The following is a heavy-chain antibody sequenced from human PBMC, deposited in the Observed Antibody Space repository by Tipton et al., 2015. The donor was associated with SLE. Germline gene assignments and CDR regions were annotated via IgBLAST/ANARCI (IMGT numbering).Heavy chain of an antibody. CDR1: GYTFTRYW. V-gene: IGHV5-51*01. Sequence: QSGAEVKKPGESLKISCKGSGYTFTRYWIAWARQMPGKGLEWMGIIYPDDSDTTYSPSFQGQVTISADRSISTAYLQWSSLKTSDTAMYYCARDLYGYGYHFDYWGQGTLVTVSS. J-gene: IGHJ4*02. D-gene: IGHD5-18*01. CDR2: IYPDDSDT. CDR3: ARDLYGYGYHFDY.